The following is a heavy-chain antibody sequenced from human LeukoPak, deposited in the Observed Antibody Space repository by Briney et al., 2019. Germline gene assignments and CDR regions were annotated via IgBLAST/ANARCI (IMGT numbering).Heavy chain of an antibody. J-gene: IGHJ4*02. CDR3: ARDSVGYYDILTGYYYPSRFDY. CDR2: ISAYNGNT. V-gene: IGHV1-18*04. CDR1: GYTFTSYG. Sequence: GASVKVSFKASGYTFTSYGISWVRQAPGQGLEWMGWISAYNGNTNYAQKLQGRVTMTTDTSTSTAYMELRSLRSDDTAVYYCARDSVGYYDILTGYYYPSRFDYWGQGTLVTVSS. D-gene: IGHD3-9*01.